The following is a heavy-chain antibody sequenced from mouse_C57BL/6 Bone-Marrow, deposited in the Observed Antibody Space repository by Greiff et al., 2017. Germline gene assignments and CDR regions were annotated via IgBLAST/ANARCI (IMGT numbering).Heavy chain of an antibody. J-gene: IGHJ4*01. V-gene: IGHV5-17*01. D-gene: IGHD2-4*01. CDR2: ISSGSSTI. CDR1: GFTFSDYG. CDR3: TREITTIMDY. Sequence: EVKLMESGGGLVKPGGSLKLSCAASGFTFSDYGMHWVRQAPEKGLEWVAYISSGSSTINYADTVKGRFTFSRDNAKNTQFLQMTSLRSEDTAMYYCTREITTIMDYWGQGTSVTVSS.